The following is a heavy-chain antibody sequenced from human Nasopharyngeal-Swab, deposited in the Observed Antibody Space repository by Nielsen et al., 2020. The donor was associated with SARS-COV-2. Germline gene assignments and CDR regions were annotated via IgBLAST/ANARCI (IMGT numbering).Heavy chain of an antibody. V-gene: IGHV1-24*01. CDR2: FDPEDGET. D-gene: IGHD6-13*01. Sequence: ASVKVSCKVSGYTLTELSMHWVRQAPGKGLEWMGGFDPEDGETIYAQKFQGRVTMTEDTSTDTTYMELSSLRSEDTAVYYCATTAAAAGTSWFDPWGQGTLVTVSS. CDR3: ATTAAAAGTSWFDP. J-gene: IGHJ5*02. CDR1: GYTLTELS.